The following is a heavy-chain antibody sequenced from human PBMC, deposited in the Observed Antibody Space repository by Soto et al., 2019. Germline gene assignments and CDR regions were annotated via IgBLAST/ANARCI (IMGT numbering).Heavy chain of an antibody. J-gene: IGHJ5*02. D-gene: IGHD3-9*01. CDR3: ARGGVLRYFDWLAWFDP. CDR2: MNPNSGNT. V-gene: IGHV1-8*01. CDR1: GYTFTSYD. Sequence: QVQLVQSGAEVKKPGASVKVSCKASGYTFTSYDINWERQATGQGLEWMGWMNPNSGNTGYAQKFQGRVTMTRNTSISTAYMELSSLRSEDTAVYYCARGGVLRYFDWLAWFDPWGQGTLVTVSS.